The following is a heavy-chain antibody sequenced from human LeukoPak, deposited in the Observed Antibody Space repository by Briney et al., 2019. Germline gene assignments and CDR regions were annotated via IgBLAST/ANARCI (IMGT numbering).Heavy chain of an antibody. Sequence: GGSLRLSCAASGITFSRFWMSWVRQAPGKGLQWVANINQDGSEKHYVDSVKGRFTISRDNAENSLYLQMNSLRAEDTAIYYCARSIPYGTTWYGRSDYWGQGTLVTVSS. CDR2: INQDGSEK. J-gene: IGHJ4*02. D-gene: IGHD6-13*01. CDR3: ARSIPYGTTWYGRSDY. CDR1: GITFSRFW. V-gene: IGHV3-7*03.